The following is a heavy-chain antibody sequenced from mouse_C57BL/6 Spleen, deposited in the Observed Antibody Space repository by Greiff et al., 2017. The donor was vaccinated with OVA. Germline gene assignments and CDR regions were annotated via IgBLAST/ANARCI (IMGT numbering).Heavy chain of an antibody. J-gene: IGHJ2*01. CDR3: TATMVTRYFGY. V-gene: IGHV1-15*01. Sequence: VQLQQSGAELVRPGASVTLSCKASGYTFTDYEMHWVKQTPVHGLEWIGAIDPETGGTAYNQKFKGKAILTADKSSSTAYMELRSLTSEDSAVYYCTATMVTRYFGYWGQGTTLTVSS. CDR1: GYTFTDYE. CDR2: IDPETGGT. D-gene: IGHD2-2*01.